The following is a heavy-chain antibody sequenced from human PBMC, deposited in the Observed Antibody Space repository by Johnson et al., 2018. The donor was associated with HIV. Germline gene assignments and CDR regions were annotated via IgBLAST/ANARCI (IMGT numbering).Heavy chain of an antibody. CDR1: GFTVSSYA. J-gene: IGHJ3*01. CDR2: MSGGGGSA. Sequence: VQLVESGGGLVQPGGSLRLSCAASGFTVSSYAMSWVRLNPGKGLEWVSSMSGGGGSAYYSDSVKGRFTISSDTSKNTVDLQMNSLRDVDTAVYYCARLRRQKGGGAFDVWGQGTLVTV. CDR3: ARLRRQKGGGAFDV. V-gene: IGHV3-23*04. D-gene: IGHD4-17*01.